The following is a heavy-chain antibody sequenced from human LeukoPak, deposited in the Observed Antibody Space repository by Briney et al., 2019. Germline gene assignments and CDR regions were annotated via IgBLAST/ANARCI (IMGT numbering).Heavy chain of an antibody. CDR2: IYYSGST. CDR1: GGSISSGDYY. CDR3: ARGLPYCSSTSCHGIDP. J-gene: IGHJ5*01. V-gene: IGHV4-30-4*01. Sequence: SETLSLTCTVSGGSISSGDYYWSWIPQPPGQGLEWIGYIYYSGSTYYNPSLKSRVTISVDTSKNQFSLKLSSVTAADTAVYYCARGLPYCSSTSCHGIDPWGQGTLVTVSS. D-gene: IGHD2-2*01.